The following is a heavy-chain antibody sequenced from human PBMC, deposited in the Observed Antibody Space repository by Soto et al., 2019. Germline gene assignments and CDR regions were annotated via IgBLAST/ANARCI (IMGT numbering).Heavy chain of an antibody. CDR1: GYTFTSYY. CDR2: INPSGGST. V-gene: IGHV1-46*01. CDR3: SRDDIAVAGTGYYYYGLDV. J-gene: IGHJ6*02. D-gene: IGHD6-19*01. Sequence: GASVKVSCKASGYTFTSYYIHWVRQAPGQGLDWLGIINPSGGSTTYAQKFQGRVTMTRGTSTSTVYVELSSLRSEDMAVYYCSRDDIAVAGTGYYYYGLDVWGQGTTVTVSS.